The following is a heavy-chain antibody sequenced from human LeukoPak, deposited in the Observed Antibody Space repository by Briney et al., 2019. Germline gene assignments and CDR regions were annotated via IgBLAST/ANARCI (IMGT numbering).Heavy chain of an antibody. J-gene: IGHJ4*02. Sequence: GGSLRLPCAASGFTFTSCAMSWVRQAPGRGLEWVSAISGSGGSTYYADSVKGRFTISRDNSKNTLYLQMNSLRAEDTAVYYCAKASGCSYGKYFFDSWGQGALVTVSS. D-gene: IGHD5-18*01. CDR3: AKASGCSYGKYFFDS. CDR1: GFTFTSCA. CDR2: ISGSGGST. V-gene: IGHV3-23*01.